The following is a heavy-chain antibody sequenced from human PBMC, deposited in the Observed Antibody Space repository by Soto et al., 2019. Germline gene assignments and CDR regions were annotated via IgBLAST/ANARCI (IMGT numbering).Heavy chain of an antibody. D-gene: IGHD3-10*01. CDR1: GGSIRGYY. V-gene: IGHV4-34*01. Sequence: SESLSLTCGVYGGSIRGYYWSWIRQSPGKGLEWIGDINDNGGTNYNPSLKSRVTTSLDTSKKQVSLMVSSVTAADTAVYYCARGRYSYETIYYKFYYSALDVWGQGTTVTVSS. CDR2: INDNGGT. CDR3: ARGRYSYETIYYKFYYSALDV. J-gene: IGHJ6*02.